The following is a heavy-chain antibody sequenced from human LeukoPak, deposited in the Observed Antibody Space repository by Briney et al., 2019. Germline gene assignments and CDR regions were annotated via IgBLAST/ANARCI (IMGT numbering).Heavy chain of an antibody. V-gene: IGHV5-51*01. J-gene: IGHJ5*02. CDR3: ARSINWFDP. Sequence: GESLKISCKGSGYNFTNSWIGWVRQTPGKGLEWMGIIYPSDSDTRYSPSFQGQVTISVDKSISTAYLQWSSLKASDTAMYYCARSINWFDPWGQGTLVTVSS. D-gene: IGHD3-3*02. CDR1: GYNFTNSW. CDR2: IYPSDSDT.